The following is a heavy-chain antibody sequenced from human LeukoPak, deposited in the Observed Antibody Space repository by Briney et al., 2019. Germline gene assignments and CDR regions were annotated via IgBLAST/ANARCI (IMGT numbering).Heavy chain of an antibody. J-gene: IGHJ4*02. CDR2: INHSGST. V-gene: IGHV4-38-2*02. CDR1: VYSISSGYY. Sequence: SETLSLTCTVSVYSISSGYYWGWIRQPPGKGREWIGIINHSGSTYYNPSLKGRFTISVDTSKNQFSLKLTSVTAADTAVYYYARGDLKSGSNWGQGTLVTVSS. D-gene: IGHD3-3*01. CDR3: ARGDLKSGSN.